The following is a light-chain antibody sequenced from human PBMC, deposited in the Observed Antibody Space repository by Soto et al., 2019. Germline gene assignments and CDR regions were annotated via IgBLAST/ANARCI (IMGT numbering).Light chain of an antibody. CDR2: GAS. J-gene: IGKJ5*01. Sequence: EIVLAQSPGTLSLSPGERATLSCRASQGVASRYLAWYQQKPGQAPRLLIYGASTRATGIPDRFSGSGLGTDFTLTISRREPEDFAVYYCQQYGSSPIAFGQGTRLEIK. V-gene: IGKV3-20*01. CDR3: QQYGSSPIA. CDR1: QGVASRY.